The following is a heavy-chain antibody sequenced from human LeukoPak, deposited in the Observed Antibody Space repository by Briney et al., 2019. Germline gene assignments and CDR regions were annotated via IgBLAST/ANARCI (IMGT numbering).Heavy chain of an antibody. CDR2: IKQDGSEK. D-gene: IGHD1-26*01. J-gene: IGHJ4*02. CDR3: ARDRAWEYYFDY. V-gene: IGHV3-7*01. Sequence: PGGSLRLSCAASGFTFSSYAMHWVRQAPGKGLEWVANIKQDGSEKYYVDSVKGRFTISRDNSKNTLYLQMNSLRAEDTAVYYCARDRAWEYYFDYWGQGTLVTVSS. CDR1: GFTFSSYA.